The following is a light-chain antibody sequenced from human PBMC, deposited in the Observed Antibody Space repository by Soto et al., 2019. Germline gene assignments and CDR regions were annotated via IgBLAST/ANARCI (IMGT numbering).Light chain of an antibody. J-gene: IGKJ4*01. CDR1: QSVDSY. V-gene: IGKV3-11*01. CDR3: QQHSNRLT. Sequence: EIVLTQSPPTLSLSPGERATLSCRASQSVDSYLAWYQQKPGQAPRLLIFDASNRATGIPARFSGSGSGTDFTLTISSLEAEYVAVYYCQQHSNRLTFGGGTKVEIK. CDR2: DAS.